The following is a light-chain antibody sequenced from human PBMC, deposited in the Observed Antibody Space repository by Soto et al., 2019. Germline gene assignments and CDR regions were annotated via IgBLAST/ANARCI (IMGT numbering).Light chain of an antibody. CDR1: QSISVY. V-gene: IGKV1-39*01. CDR3: QQSYTNPPT. CDR2: AAL. J-gene: IGKJ2*01. Sequence: DIQMTQSPSSLSASVGDRVTITCRASQSISVYLNWYQQKPGKAPKLLISAALNLQSGVPSRFSGSGSGTDFTLTISSLQPEDFATYYCQQSYTNPPTFGQGTKLEI.